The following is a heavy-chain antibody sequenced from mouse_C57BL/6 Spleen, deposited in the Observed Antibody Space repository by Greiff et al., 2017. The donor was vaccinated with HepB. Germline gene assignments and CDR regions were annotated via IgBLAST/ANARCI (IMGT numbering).Heavy chain of an antibody. J-gene: IGHJ2*01. CDR1: GFTFSDYY. CDR3: ARDRDSSGYDY. V-gene: IGHV5-16*01. Sequence: EVQVVESEGGLVQPGSSMKLSCTASGFTFSDYYMAWVRQVPEKGLEWVANINYDGSSTYYLDSLKSRFIISRDNAKNILYLQMSSLKSEDTATYYCARDRDSSGYDYWGQGTTLTVSS. CDR2: INYDGSST. D-gene: IGHD3-2*02.